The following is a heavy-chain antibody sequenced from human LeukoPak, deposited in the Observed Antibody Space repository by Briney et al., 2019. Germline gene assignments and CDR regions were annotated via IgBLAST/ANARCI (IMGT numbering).Heavy chain of an antibody. D-gene: IGHD3-10*01. J-gene: IGHJ4*02. V-gene: IGHV3-33*08. CDR2: IWYDGSNK. CDR1: GFTFSSYA. CDR3: ARDHYYGSGSYYTTGYYFDY. Sequence: QTGGSLRLSCSASGFTFSSYAMHWVRQAPGKGLEWVAVIWYDGSNKYYADSVKGRFTISRDNSKNTLYLQMNSLRAEDTAVYYCARDHYYGSGSYYTTGYYFDYWGQGTLVTVSS.